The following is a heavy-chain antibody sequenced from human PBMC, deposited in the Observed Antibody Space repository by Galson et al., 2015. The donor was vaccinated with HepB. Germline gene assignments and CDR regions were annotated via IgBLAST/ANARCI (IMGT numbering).Heavy chain of an antibody. CDR2: IYYSGST. CDR1: GGSINNYY. V-gene: IGHV4-59*04. CDR3: VGPSDNFDY. Sequence: QVQLQESGPGLVKPSQTLPLTCTVSGGSINNYYWSWIRQPPGKGLEWIGSIYYSGSTYYNPSLRSRVTISVDASKNQFSLKLSSLTAADTAVYYCVGPSDNFDYWGQGTLVTVSS. D-gene: IGHD3-9*01. J-gene: IGHJ4*02.